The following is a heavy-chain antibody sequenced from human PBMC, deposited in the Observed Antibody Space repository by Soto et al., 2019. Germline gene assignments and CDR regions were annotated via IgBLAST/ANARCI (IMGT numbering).Heavy chain of an antibody. CDR1: GFTFSSYA. D-gene: IGHD2-15*01. V-gene: IGHV3-30-3*01. CDR3: ARAEVVAAAPFDY. J-gene: IGHJ4*02. Sequence: QVQLVESGGGVVQPGRSLRLSCAASGFTFSSYAMHWVRHAQGKGLEWVAVISYDGSNKYYADSVKGRFTISRDNSKNTLYLQMNSLRAEDTAVYYCARAEVVAAAPFDYWGQGTLVTVSS. CDR2: ISYDGSNK.